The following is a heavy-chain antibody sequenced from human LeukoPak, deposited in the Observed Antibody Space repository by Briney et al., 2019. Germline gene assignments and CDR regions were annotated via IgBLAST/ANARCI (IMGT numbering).Heavy chain of an antibody. V-gene: IGHV3-30-3*01. CDR2: ISYDGSNK. CDR3: ARDGELDY. D-gene: IGHD7-27*01. J-gene: IGHJ4*02. Sequence: PGGSLRLSCAASGFTFSSYAMHWVRQAPGKGLEWVAVISYDGSNKYYADSVKGRFTISRDNSENTLYLQMNSLRAEDTAVYYCARDGELDYWGQGTLVTVSS. CDR1: GFTFSSYA.